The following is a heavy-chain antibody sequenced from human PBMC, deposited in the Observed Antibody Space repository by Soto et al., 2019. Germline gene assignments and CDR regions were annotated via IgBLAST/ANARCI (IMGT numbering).Heavy chain of an antibody. J-gene: IGHJ4*02. CDR2: IKQDGSEK. D-gene: IGHD2-8*01. Sequence: GGSLRLSCAASGFIFGNFWMSWVRQAPGKGLEWVANIKQDGSEKYYVDSVKGRFTLSRDNAKNSLHLQMNSLKAEDTAVYYCASRSATVLSLTYWGPGTQVTVSS. CDR3: ASRSATVLSLTY. CDR1: GFIFGNFW. V-gene: IGHV3-7*03.